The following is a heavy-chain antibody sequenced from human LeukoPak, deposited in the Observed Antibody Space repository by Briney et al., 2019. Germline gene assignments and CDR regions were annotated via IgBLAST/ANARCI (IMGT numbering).Heavy chain of an antibody. Sequence: PSETLSLTCAVSGGSISSGGYSWSWIRQPPGKGLEWIGYIYHSGSTYYNPSLKSRVTISVDRSKNQFSLKLSSVTAADTAVYYCAGRGATGYWGQGTLVTVSS. CDR3: AGRGATGY. J-gene: IGHJ4*02. D-gene: IGHD1-26*01. V-gene: IGHV4-30-2*01. CDR2: IYHSGST. CDR1: GGSISSGGYS.